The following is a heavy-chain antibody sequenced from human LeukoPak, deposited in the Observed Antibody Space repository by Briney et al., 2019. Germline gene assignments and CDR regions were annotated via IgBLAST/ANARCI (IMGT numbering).Heavy chain of an antibody. Sequence: PSETLSLTCTVSGGSISSYYWSWIRQPPGKGLEWIGYIYYSGSTDYNPSLKSRVTISVDTSKNQFSLKLSSVTAADTAVYYCARGRWLPIAFDIWGQGTMVTVSS. V-gene: IGHV4-59*01. CDR3: ARGRWLPIAFDI. CDR1: GGSISSYY. D-gene: IGHD4-17*01. CDR2: IYYSGST. J-gene: IGHJ3*02.